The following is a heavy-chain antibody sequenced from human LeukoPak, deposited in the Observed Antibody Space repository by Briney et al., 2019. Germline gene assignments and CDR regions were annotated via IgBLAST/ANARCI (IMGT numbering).Heavy chain of an antibody. J-gene: IGHJ4*02. D-gene: IGHD6-13*01. CDR2: IYTSGST. CDR1: GGSISSYY. V-gene: IGHV4-4*07. CDR3: ARGPSYSSSWYGGGFDY. Sequence: SETLSLTCTVSGGSISSYYWSWIRQPAGKGLEWIGRIYTSGSTNYNPSLKSRVTMSVDTSKNQFSLKLSSVTAADAAVYYCARGPSYSSSWYGGGFDYWGQGTLVTVSS.